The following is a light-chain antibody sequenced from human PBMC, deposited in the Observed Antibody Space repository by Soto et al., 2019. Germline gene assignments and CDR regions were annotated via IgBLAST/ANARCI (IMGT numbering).Light chain of an antibody. CDR2: GND. Sequence: QAVVTQAPSASGTPGQRVTISCSGSSSNIGSNPVNWYRQVPGTAPKLLIYGNDRRPSGVPDRFSGSKSGISASLAISGLQSEDEADYSCAAWDDSLKGVVFGGGTKLTVL. CDR3: AAWDDSLKGVV. V-gene: IGLV1-44*01. CDR1: SSNIGSNP. J-gene: IGLJ2*01.